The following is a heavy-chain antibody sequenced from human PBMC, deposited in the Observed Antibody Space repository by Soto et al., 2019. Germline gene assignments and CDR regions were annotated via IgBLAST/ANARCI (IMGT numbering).Heavy chain of an antibody. CDR1: GFTFSSYG. CDR3: ARETYRGFYFDY. V-gene: IGHV3-33*01. D-gene: IGHD4-4*01. Sequence: GGSLRLSCAASGFTFSSYGMHWVRQAPGKGLEWVAVIWYDGSNKYYADSVKGRFTISRDNSKNTLYLQMNSLRVEDTALYYCARETYRGFYFDYWGQGTLVTVSS. J-gene: IGHJ4*02. CDR2: IWYDGSNK.